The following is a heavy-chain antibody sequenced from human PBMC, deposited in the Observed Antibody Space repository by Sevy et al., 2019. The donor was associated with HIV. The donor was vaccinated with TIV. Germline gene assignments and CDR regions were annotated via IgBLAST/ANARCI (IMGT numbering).Heavy chain of an antibody. CDR2: IKSKTNGGTT. Sequence: GGSLRLSCAASEFIFTNAWMGWVRQAPGKGLEWVGRIKSKTNGGTTDYAAPVEGRFTISRDDSKKTLYLQMNSLKTEDTAVYYCTTDLEYQLERYYFNYWGQGTLVTVSS. V-gene: IGHV3-15*01. CDR1: EFIFTNAW. D-gene: IGHD2-2*01. J-gene: IGHJ4*02. CDR3: TTDLEYQLERYYFNY.